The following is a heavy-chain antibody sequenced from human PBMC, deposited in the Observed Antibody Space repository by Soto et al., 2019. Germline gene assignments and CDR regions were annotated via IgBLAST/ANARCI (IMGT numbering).Heavy chain of an antibody. CDR3: AKDGHIVVGADY. V-gene: IGHV3-30*18. J-gene: IGHJ4*02. D-gene: IGHD2-21*01. Sequence: ESGGGVVQPGRSLRLSCAASGFTFSSYGMHWVRQAPGKGLEWVAVISYDGSNKYYADSVKGRFTISRDNSKNTLYLQMNSLRAEDTAVYYCAKDGHIVVGADYWGQGTLVTVSP. CDR2: ISYDGSNK. CDR1: GFTFSSYG.